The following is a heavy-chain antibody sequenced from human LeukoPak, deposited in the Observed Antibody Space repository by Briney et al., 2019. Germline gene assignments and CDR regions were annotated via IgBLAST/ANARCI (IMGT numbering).Heavy chain of an antibody. CDR1: GFTFSSFG. D-gene: IGHD2-8*02. CDR3: ARDWWGDY. J-gene: IGHJ4*02. V-gene: IGHV3-48*01. Sequence: PGGSLRLSCAASGFTFSSFGMNWVRQAPGKGLEWVSYISSGSSTIYYADSVKGRFTISRDDANNSLYLQMNSLRVEDTAVYYCARDWWGDYWGQGTLVTVSS. CDR2: ISSGSSTI.